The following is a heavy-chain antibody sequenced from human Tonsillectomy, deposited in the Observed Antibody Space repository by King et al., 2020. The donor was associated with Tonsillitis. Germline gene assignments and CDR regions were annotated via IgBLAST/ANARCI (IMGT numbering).Heavy chain of an antibody. V-gene: IGHV3-23*04. Sequence: VQLVESGGGLVQPGGSLRLSCAASGFTFSSYAMSWVRQAPGKGLEWVSAISGSAGSTFYADSVKGRFTIARDSSKNTLYLQMNSLRAEDTAVYYCAKDISGNYPVGAFDIWGQGTMVTVSS. CDR3: AKDISGNYPVGAFDI. D-gene: IGHD1-26*01. CDR2: ISGSAGST. J-gene: IGHJ3*02. CDR1: GFTFSSYA.